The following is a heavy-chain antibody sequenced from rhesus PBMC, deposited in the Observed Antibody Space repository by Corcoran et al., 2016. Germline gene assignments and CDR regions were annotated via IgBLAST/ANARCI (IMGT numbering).Heavy chain of an antibody. CDR1: GFTFSSYW. J-gene: IGHJ4*01. Sequence: EVQLVESGGGLVQPGGSMRLSCAASGFTFSSYWMYWVRQDPGKGLEWVSRISSDGSSTSYADSVKGRFTISRENAKNSLYLQMNSLRAEDTAVYYCAKAIAANIFDYWGQGVLVTVSS. D-gene: IGHD6-13*01. CDR3: AKAIAANIFDY. CDR2: ISSDGSST. V-gene: IGHV3-119*01.